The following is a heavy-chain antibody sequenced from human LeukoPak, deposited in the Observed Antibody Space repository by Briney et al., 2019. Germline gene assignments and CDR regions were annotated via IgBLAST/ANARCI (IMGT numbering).Heavy chain of an antibody. V-gene: IGHV3-7*01. CDR3: ARDFWGAYRVDYFDC. CDR2: IKQDGSET. CDR1: GFTFSNYW. Sequence: PGGSLRLSCAASGFTFSNYWISGVRRAPGKGLEWVANIKQDGSETYYVDPVRGRFTISRDNAKKSLYLQMNSLRAEDTAVYYCARDFWGAYRVDYFDCWGQGTLVTVSS. J-gene: IGHJ4*02. D-gene: IGHD3-3*01.